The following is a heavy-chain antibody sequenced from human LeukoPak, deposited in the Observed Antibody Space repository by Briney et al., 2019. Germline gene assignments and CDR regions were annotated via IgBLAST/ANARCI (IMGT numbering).Heavy chain of an antibody. CDR2: IYTSGST. D-gene: IGHD3-22*01. CDR3: ARDLYYYDSSGDYYYYYMDV. Sequence: SETLSLTCTVSGGSISGYYWSWIRQPAGKGLEWIGRIYTSGSTNYNPSLKSRVTMSVDTSKNQFSLKLSSVTAADTAVYYCARDLYYYDSSGDYYYYYMDVWGKGTTVTVSS. CDR1: GGSISGYY. J-gene: IGHJ6*03. V-gene: IGHV4-4*07.